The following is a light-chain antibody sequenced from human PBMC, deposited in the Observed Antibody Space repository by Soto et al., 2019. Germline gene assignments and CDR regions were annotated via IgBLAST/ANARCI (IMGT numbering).Light chain of an antibody. CDR2: EVS. V-gene: IGLV2-14*01. CDR1: SSDIGTYDF. J-gene: IGLJ2*01. CDR3: SSYTTRSIPV. Sequence: QSALTQPASVSGSPGQSITISCSGTSSDIGTYDFVSWYQHLPGKAPKLIISEVSNRPSGVSDRFSGSKSGNTASLTISGLQAEDEADYYCSSYTTRSIPVFGGGTKLTVL.